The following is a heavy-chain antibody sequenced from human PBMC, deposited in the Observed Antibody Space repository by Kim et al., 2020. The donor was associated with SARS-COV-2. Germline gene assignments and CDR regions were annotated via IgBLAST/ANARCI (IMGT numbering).Heavy chain of an antibody. V-gene: IGHV3-23*01. CDR2: TSGRGDRT. CDR1: GFTFRNYA. CDR3: AKSADPGSGSPGGYFVP. Sequence: GGSLRLSCAASGFTFRNYAMSWVRQAPGKGLEWVSATSGRGDRTYYADSVKGRFTISRDNSKDTLYLHMYSLRAEDTAFYYCAKSADPGSGSPGGYFVPWGRGTLVTVSS. J-gene: IGHJ5*02. D-gene: IGHD3-10*01.